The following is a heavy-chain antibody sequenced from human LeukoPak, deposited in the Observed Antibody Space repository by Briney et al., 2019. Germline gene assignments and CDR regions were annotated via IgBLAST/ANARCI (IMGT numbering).Heavy chain of an antibody. CDR1: GDSLNNYH. CDR2: IYYSGST. CDR3: ARDLGSSGYGFDS. V-gene: IGHV4-59*01. J-gene: IGHJ5*01. D-gene: IGHD5-12*01. Sequence: SETLSLTCAVSGDSLNNYHWSWLRQPPGKGLEWIGYIYYSGSTNYNPSLKSRVTISIDTSKNQFSLKLNSVTAADTAVYYCARDLGSSGYGFDSWGPGTLVTVSP.